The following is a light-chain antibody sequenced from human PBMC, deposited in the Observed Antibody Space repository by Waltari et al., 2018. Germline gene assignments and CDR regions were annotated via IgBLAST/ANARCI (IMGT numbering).Light chain of an antibody. Sequence: QSALTQPASVSESPGQSITISCTGTSSDVGGYDYVSWYQQHPGKAPKLMIYDVTKRVSGVANRFSCSKSGKTASRTISGLQADDEADYYCSSYTSRNTEVFGVGTRLTVL. CDR1: SSDVGGYDY. J-gene: IGLJ2*01. CDR3: SSYTSRNTEV. V-gene: IGLV2-14*01. CDR2: DVT.